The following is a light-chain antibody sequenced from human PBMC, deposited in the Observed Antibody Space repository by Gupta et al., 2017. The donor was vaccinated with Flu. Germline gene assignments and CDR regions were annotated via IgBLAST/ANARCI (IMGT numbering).Light chain of an antibody. CDR3: MLDLGNGISL. CDR2: SID. V-gene: IGLV8-61*02. Sequence: TLVCHNPSLSLSPAGTLTLTCGLSSGSVSSTYRPSCYQQTPGQAPRTLTHSIDTRSPGVPDCSSGTILGNRAALTITGDQADDEADYYGMLDLGNGISLFGGGTKVTVL. J-gene: IGLJ2*01. CDR1: SGSVSSTYR.